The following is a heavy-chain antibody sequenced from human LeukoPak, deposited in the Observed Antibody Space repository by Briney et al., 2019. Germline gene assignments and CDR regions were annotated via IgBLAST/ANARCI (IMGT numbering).Heavy chain of an antibody. CDR2: ISSNGSYK. CDR3: ARDYLTAQWLVSGGDY. V-gene: IGHV3-21*01. Sequence: GGSLRLSCAASGFTFSNYSMNWVRQAPGKGLEWVSSISSNGSYKFYADSVKGRFTISRDNAKNSLSLQMNSLRAEDTAVYYCARDYLTAQWLVSGGDYWGQGTLVTVSS. J-gene: IGHJ4*02. D-gene: IGHD6-19*01. CDR1: GFTFSNYS.